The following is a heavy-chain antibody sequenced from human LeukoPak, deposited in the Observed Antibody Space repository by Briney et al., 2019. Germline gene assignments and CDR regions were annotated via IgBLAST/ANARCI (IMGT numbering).Heavy chain of an antibody. J-gene: IGHJ5*02. D-gene: IGHD6-6*01. CDR1: GYTFTGYY. V-gene: IGHV1-2*04. CDR2: INPNSGGT. Sequence: ASVKVSCKASGYTFTGYYLHRVRQAPGQGLEWMGWINPNSGGTNYAQKFQGWVTMTRDTSISTAYMELSRLRSDDTAVYYCARAGPIAARPVDFNWFDPWGQGTLVTVSS. CDR3: ARAGPIAARPVDFNWFDP.